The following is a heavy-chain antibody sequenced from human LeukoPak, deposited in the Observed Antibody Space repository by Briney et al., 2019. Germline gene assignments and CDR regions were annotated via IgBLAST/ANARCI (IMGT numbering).Heavy chain of an antibody. J-gene: IGHJ4*02. CDR1: GFTLSGYW. CDR2: INLGGSAK. V-gene: IGHV3-7*01. D-gene: IGHD7-27*01. CDR3: AAWGKYNY. Sequence: GGSLRLSCAASGFTLSGYWMNWVRQAPGKGLEWVANINLGGSAKLYVDSVKGRFTISRDNAKNSLDLQMNSLKVEDTAVYYCAAWGKYNYWGQGILVTVSS.